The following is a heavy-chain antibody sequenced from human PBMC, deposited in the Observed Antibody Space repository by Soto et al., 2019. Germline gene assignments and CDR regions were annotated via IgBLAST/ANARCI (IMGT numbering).Heavy chain of an antibody. CDR1: GYSFAGYW. V-gene: IGHV5-10-1*01. Sequence: GESLKIYCKGPGYSFAGYWITWVRQKPGKGLEWRGRSDPSDSQTYYSPSFRGHVTISATKSITTVFLQWSSLRASDTAMYYCARQIYDSDTGPTFQYYFDSWGQGTPVTVSS. D-gene: IGHD3-22*01. CDR2: SDPSDSQT. J-gene: IGHJ4*02. CDR3: ARQIYDSDTGPTFQYYFDS.